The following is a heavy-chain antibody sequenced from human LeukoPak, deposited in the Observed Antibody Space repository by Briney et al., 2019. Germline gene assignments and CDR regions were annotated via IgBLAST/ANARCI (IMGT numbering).Heavy chain of an antibody. CDR2: ISAYNGNT. Sequence: ASVKVSCKASGYTFTSYGISWVRQAPGQGLEWMGWISAYNGNTNYAQKLQGRVTMTTDTSTSTAYMELRSLRSDDTAVYYCARDLSVYSNYFDYMDVWGKGTTVTVSS. V-gene: IGHV1-18*01. J-gene: IGHJ6*03. D-gene: IGHD4-11*01. CDR3: ARDLSVYSNYFDYMDV. CDR1: GYTFTSYG.